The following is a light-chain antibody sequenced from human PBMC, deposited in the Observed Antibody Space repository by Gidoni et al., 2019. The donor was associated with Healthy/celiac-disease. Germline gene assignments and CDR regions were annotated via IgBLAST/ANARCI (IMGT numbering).Light chain of an antibody. CDR3: QAWDSKNVV. Sequence: SYELTQPPAVYVSPGQTASITCSGDKLGDKYACWYQQKQGQSPVLVIYQDSKRPSGIPERFSGSNSGNTATLTISGTQAMDEADYYCQAWDSKNVVFGGGTKLTVL. V-gene: IGLV3-1*01. CDR2: QDS. J-gene: IGLJ2*01. CDR1: KLGDKY.